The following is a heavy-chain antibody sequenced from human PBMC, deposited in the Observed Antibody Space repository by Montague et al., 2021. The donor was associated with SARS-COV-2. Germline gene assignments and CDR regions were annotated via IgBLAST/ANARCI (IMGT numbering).Heavy chain of an antibody. CDR1: GVSISNAFW. Sequence: SETLSLTCAVSGVSISNAFWWSRVRQPPGKGQELFGEIHHSGGSNYNPSLASRVTISLDYSKNQLSLMLSSVTAADTAMYYCASHPVWQQLITWGQGTLVRVSP. CDR2: IHHSGGS. V-gene: IGHV4-4*02. J-gene: IGHJ5*02. D-gene: IGHD6-13*01. CDR3: ASHPVWQQLIT.